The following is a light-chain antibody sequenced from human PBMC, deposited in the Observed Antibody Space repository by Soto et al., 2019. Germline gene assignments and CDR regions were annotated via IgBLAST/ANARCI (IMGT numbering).Light chain of an antibody. CDR2: GAS. J-gene: IGKJ1*01. CDR3: QQHGRP. Sequence: FRQSTAAMSLSPGEVATLSCRASQSVGSFLAWYQQKPGQAPRLLIYGASTRATGIPARSSGSGPGTDVSVPVIRLEPDDFAVYYRQQHGRPFRQGTKVDIK. CDR1: QSVGSF. V-gene: IGKV3-11*01.